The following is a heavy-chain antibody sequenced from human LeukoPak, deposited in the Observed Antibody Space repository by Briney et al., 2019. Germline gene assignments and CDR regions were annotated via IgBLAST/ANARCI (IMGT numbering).Heavy chain of an antibody. J-gene: IGHJ5*02. CDR1: GFTFSSYA. Sequence: GGSLRLSCAASGFTFSSYAMTWVRQAPGKGLEWVAFIRYDGSNKYYADSVKGRFTISRDNSKNTLYLQMNSLRAEDTAVYYCATYDYGDYLELRSDPWGQGTLVTVSS. CDR2: IRYDGSNK. V-gene: IGHV3-30*02. CDR3: ATYDYGDYLELRSDP. D-gene: IGHD4-17*01.